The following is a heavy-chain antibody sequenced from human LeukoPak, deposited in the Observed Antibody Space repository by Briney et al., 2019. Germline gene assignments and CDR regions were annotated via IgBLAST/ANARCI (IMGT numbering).Heavy chain of an antibody. CDR3: AKLYSSGYYFDY. CDR2: INPNSGGT. V-gene: IGHV1-2*02. CDR1: GYTFTGYY. Sequence: ASVKVSCKASGYTFTGYYMHWVRQAPGQGLEWMGWINPNSGGTNYAQKFQGRVTMTRDTSIRTAYMELSRLRSDDTAVYYCAKLYSSGYYFDYWGQGTLVTVSS. D-gene: IGHD3-22*01. J-gene: IGHJ4*02.